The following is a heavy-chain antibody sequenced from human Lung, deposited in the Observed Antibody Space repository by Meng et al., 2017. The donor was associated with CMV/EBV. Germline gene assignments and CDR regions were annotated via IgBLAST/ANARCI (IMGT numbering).Heavy chain of an antibody. CDR1: GFTFSTFA. V-gene: IGHV3-23*03. J-gene: IGHJ6*04. D-gene: IGHD3-16*01. CDR3: ARVKGGGYYYYYGRDV. CDR2: IYSGDDST. Sequence: GESLKISCAASGFTFSTFAMSWVRQAPGKGLQWVSVIYSGDDSTYYADSVKGRFTISRDDSKNMLYLQMNSLRAEDSAVYFCARVKGGGYYYYYGRDVWGRGTXVTGAS.